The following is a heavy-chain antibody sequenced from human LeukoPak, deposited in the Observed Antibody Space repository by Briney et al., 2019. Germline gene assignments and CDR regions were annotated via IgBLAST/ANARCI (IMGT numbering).Heavy chain of an antibody. D-gene: IGHD3-10*01. CDR1: GITLSNYG. J-gene: IGHJ4*02. CDR3: AKRGIVIRAVIIIGFHKEAYYFDY. Sequence: GGSLRLSCVVSGITLSNYGMSWVRQAPGKGLEWVSGISERGGSTNYADPVKGRFIISRDTSKNTVYLQMNSLRVEDTAVYFCAKRGIVIRAVIIIGFHKEAYYFDYWGQGILVTVSS. CDR2: ISERGGST. V-gene: IGHV3-23*01.